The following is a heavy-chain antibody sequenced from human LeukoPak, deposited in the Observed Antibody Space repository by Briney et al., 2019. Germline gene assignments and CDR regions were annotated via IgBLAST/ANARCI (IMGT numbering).Heavy chain of an antibody. J-gene: IGHJ3*01. CDR3: AKVSVWLGSGAFDL. Sequence: PGGSLRLSCAASGFTFNNFAMSWVRQAPGKGLEGVSDISGGGGSTYYADSVKGRFTISRDNSRNTLSLQMNSLRAEDTAVYYCAKVSVWLGSGAFDLGGKGTMVTVSS. CDR2: ISGGGGST. V-gene: IGHV3-23*01. D-gene: IGHD3-16*01. CDR1: GFTFNNFA.